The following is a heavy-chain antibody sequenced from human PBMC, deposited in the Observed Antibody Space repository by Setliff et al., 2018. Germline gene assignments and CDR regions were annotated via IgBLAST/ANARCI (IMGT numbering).Heavy chain of an antibody. D-gene: IGHD3-16*01. Sequence: GGSLRLSCAASGFSFSDYAISWVRQAPGKGLEWVSAISSDGTTPYADSVKGRFTISRDNSQNTLYLQLSSLRAEDTALYFCAKEVPYNDGFIYLDYWGQGTLVTVSS. J-gene: IGHJ4*02. CDR3: AKEVPYNDGFIYLDY. V-gene: IGHV3-23*05. CDR1: GFSFSDYA. CDR2: ISSDGTT.